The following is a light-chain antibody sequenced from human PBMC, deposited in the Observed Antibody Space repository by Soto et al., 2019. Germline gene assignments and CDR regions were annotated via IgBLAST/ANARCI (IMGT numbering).Light chain of an antibody. Sequence: DIQMTQSPSTLSASLGDRVTNTCRASQSISSWLAWYQQKPGKAPKLLIYDASSLESGVPSRFSGSGSGAEFTLTISSLQPDDFATYYCQQYNSYSGTFGQGTMVDIK. V-gene: IGKV1-5*01. CDR3: QQYNSYSGT. CDR1: QSISSW. CDR2: DAS. J-gene: IGKJ1*01.